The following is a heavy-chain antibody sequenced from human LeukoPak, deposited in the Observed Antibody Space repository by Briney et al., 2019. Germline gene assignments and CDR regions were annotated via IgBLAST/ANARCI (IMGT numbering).Heavy chain of an antibody. Sequence: GGCLRLSCAASGFTFSSYAMNWVRQAPGKGLECVSVISGSGVFRHYTHYADSVKGRFTISRDNSKNTLYLQMNSLRGEDTAVYYCTKENAGFEFWGQGTLVTVSS. CDR3: TKENAGFEF. CDR1: GFTFSSYA. V-gene: IGHV3-23*01. J-gene: IGHJ4*02. CDR2: ISGSGVFRHYT.